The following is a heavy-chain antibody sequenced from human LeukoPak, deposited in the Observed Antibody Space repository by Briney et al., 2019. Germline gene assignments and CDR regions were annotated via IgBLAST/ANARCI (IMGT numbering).Heavy chain of an antibody. CDR3: ARQLFTTSRHFDS. V-gene: IGHV4-38-2*01. D-gene: IGHD2-2*01. J-gene: IGHJ4*02. CDR1: GYSISSGYY. CDR2: IYHTGST. Sequence: PSETLSLTCGVSGYSISSGYYWGWIRQPPGKGLQWIGTIYHTGSTYYKPSLKSRVTISVDTSKNQFSLKLSSVTAADTAVYYCARQLFTTSRHFDSWGQRTLVTVSS.